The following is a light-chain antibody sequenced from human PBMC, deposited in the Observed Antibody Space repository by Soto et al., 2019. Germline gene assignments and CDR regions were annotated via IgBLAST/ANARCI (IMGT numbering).Light chain of an antibody. Sequence: DIQMTQLPSSMSASVGDRVTITCRASQGISRWLAWYHQKPGKAPNLLIYSASTLYSGVPSRFSGSESGTDFTLTISSLQPEDFGTYYCQQANSFPLTFGPGTKVDIK. CDR1: QGISRW. CDR2: SAS. J-gene: IGKJ3*01. V-gene: IGKV1-12*01. CDR3: QQANSFPLT.